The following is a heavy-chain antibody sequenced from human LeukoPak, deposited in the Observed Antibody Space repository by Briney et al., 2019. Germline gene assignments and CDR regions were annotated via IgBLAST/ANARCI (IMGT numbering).Heavy chain of an antibody. CDR2: IYYSGST. CDR1: GGSISSYY. CDR3: ARGTDGYDTPFGY. V-gene: IGHV4-59*01. D-gene: IGHD5-24*01. J-gene: IGHJ4*02. Sequence: SETLSLTCTVSGGSISSYYWSWIRQPPGKGLEWIGYIYYSGSTNYNPSLKSRVTISVDASKNQFSLKLSSVTAADTAVYYCARGTDGYDTPFGYWGQGTLVTVSS.